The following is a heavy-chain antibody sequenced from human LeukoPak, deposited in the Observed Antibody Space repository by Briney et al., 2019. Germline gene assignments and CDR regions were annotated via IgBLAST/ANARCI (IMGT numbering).Heavy chain of an antibody. J-gene: IGHJ3*02. Sequence: PSQTLSLTCTVSGGSISSGGYYWSWIRQPPGKGLEWIGYIYYSGSTNYIPSLKSRVTISVDTSKNQFSLKLSSVTAADTAVYYCARDSRSQWLDEDAFDIWGQGTMVTVSS. CDR3: ARDSRSQWLDEDAFDI. V-gene: IGHV4-61*08. CDR1: GGSISSGGYY. D-gene: IGHD6-19*01. CDR2: IYYSGST.